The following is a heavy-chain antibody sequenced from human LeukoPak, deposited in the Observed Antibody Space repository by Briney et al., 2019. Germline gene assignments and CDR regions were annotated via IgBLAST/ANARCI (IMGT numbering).Heavy chain of an antibody. J-gene: IGHJ5*01. Sequence: GGSLRLSCAAPGFTFSVHWMHWVRQAPGKGLEWVSRINPDESDKAYADSVKGRFTISRDNAKNTLYLQMNSLRAEDTAVYYCARDRVATIFTYHPMFDSWGPGALVTVSS. CDR2: INPDESDK. V-gene: IGHV3-74*01. CDR3: ARDRVATIFTYHPMFDS. CDR1: GFTFSVHW. D-gene: IGHD3-10*02.